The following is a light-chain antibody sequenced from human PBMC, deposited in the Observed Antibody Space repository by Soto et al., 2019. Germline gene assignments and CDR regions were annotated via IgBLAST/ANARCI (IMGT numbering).Light chain of an antibody. CDR1: QGIRDD. J-gene: IGKJ4*01. CDR2: AAS. V-gene: IGKV1-6*01. CDR3: LQDYTYPLT. Sequence: AIPMTQSPSSLSASVGDRVTITCRASQGIRDDLGWYQQKPGKAPKFLIYAASSLQSGVPSRFSGSGSGTDFTLTISSLQPEDFATYYCLQDYTYPLTFGGGTKVEIK.